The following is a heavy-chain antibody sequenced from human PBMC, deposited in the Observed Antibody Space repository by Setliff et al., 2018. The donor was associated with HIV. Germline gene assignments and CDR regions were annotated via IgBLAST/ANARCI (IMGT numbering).Heavy chain of an antibody. CDR3: ARQGQLGSE. D-gene: IGHD1-1*01. J-gene: IGHJ4*02. CDR2: IYYSGST. CDR1: GGSIYGSDYY. Sequence: SETLSLTCTVSGGSIYGSDYYWGWIRQPPGKGLESIGSIYYSGSTYYKPSLKSRVTISVDTSKNQFSLKLSSVTAADTAVYYCARQGQLGSEWGQGTLVT. V-gene: IGHV4-39*01.